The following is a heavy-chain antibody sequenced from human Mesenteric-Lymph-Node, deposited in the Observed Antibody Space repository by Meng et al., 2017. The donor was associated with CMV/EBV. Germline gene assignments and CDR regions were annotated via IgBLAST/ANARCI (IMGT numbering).Heavy chain of an antibody. V-gene: IGHV4-4*02. D-gene: IGHD1-14*01. CDR3: AISPNQDPGP. CDR2: IYQTGST. Sequence: LTCAVSGASINSVRWWSWVRQPPGKGLEWIGEIYQTGSTNYNPSLKSRVTISMDKSKNQFSLNLSSVTAADTAFYYCAISPNQDPGPWGQGTLVTVSS. CDR1: GASINSVRW. J-gene: IGHJ5*02.